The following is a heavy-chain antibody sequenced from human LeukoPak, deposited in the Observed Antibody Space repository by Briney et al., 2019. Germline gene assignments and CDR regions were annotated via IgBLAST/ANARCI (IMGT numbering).Heavy chain of an antibody. Sequence: ASVKVSCKASGYTFTSYGFNWVRQAPGQGLEWMGWISAYNGNTNYAQKLQGRVTMTTDTSTDTAYMELRSLRSDDTAVYYCAREEATTVTPSHWFDPWGQGTLVTVSS. D-gene: IGHD4-17*01. J-gene: IGHJ5*02. CDR2: ISAYNGNT. CDR3: AREEATTVTPSHWFDP. CDR1: GYTFTSYG. V-gene: IGHV1-18*01.